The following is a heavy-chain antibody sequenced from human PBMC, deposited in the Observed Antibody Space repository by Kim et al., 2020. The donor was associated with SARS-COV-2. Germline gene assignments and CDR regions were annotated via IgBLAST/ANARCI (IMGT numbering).Heavy chain of an antibody. Sequence: GESLKISCRASGYTFTSAWIGWVRQMPGKGLEWMGIILPGGSNIAYNPSFQGQVTISADKSINTAYLQWSSLRASDTAMYFCAKISYYQGDIWGQGTMVT. CDR1: GYTFTSAW. J-gene: IGHJ3*02. D-gene: IGHD3-10*01. CDR2: ILPGGSNI. V-gene: IGHV5-51*01. CDR3: AKISYYQGDI.